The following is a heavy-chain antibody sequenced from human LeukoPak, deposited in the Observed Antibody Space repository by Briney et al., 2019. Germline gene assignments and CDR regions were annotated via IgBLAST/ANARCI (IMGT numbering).Heavy chain of an antibody. CDR2: IYHGGST. CDR3: ARLGPVDTAMGDYYYYGMDV. J-gene: IGHJ6*02. V-gene: IGHV4-30-2*01. CDR1: GGSISIGGYS. Sequence: SETLSLTCAVSGGSISIGGYSGSWIRQPPGKGLEWIGFIYHGGSTFYNPSLKSRVTISVDTSKNQFSLKLSSVTAADTAVYYCARLGPVDTAMGDYYYYGMDVGGQGTTVTVSS. D-gene: IGHD5-18*01.